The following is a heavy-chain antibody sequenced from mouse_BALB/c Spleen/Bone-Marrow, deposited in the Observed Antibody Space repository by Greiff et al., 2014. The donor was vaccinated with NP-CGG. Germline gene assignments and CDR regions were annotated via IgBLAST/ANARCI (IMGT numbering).Heavy chain of an antibody. CDR2: ISNLAFSI. CDR3: AREGGAMDY. Sequence: EVMLVESGGGLVQPGGSRKFSCAASGFTFSDYGMAWVRQTPGKGPEWVAFISNLAFSIYYADTVTGRFTISRENAKSTLYLEMSSLRSEDTAVYYCAREGGAMDYWGQGTSVTVSS. V-gene: IGHV5-15*02. J-gene: IGHJ4*01. CDR1: GFTFSDYG.